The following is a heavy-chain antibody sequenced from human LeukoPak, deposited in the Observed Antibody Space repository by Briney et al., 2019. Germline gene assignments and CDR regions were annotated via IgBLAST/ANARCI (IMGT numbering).Heavy chain of an antibody. CDR3: GRGSSYGY. D-gene: IGHD4-17*01. CDR2: IYYSGIT. J-gene: IGHJ4*02. Sequence: SETLSLTCTVSGGSISSSSHYWGWIRQPPGKGLEWIGSIYYSGITYYNPSLRSRVTISVDTSKNQFSLKLSSVTAADTAVYYCGRGSSYGYWGQGTLVTVSP. CDR1: GGSISSSSHY. V-gene: IGHV4-39*07.